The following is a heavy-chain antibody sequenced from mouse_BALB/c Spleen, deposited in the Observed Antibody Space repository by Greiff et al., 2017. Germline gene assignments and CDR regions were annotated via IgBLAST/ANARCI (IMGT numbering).Heavy chain of an antibody. V-gene: IGHV5-9-4*01. CDR2: ISSGGSYT. CDR1: GFTFSSYA. CDR3: AREMDYRYAMDY. D-gene: IGHD2-14*01. Sequence: EVKLMESGGGLVKPGGSLKLSCAASGFTFSSYAMSWVRQSPEKRLEWVAEISSGGSYTYYPDTVTGRFTISRDNAKNTLYLEMSSLRSEDTAMYYCAREMDYRYAMDYWGQGTSVTVSS. J-gene: IGHJ4*01.